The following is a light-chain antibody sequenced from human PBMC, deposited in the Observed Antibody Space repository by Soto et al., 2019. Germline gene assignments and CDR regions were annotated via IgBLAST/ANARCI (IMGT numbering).Light chain of an antibody. Sequence: QSVLTQPPSVSEAPGQRITISCTGSSSNVGNNDVNSYQQHPAKAPKLLINYDDLLPPAVSDRFSGSKSGTSASLAISGLQSEDEADYYCSAWDDSLNGFYVFGTGTKLTVL. J-gene: IGLJ1*01. CDR3: SAWDDSLNGFYV. CDR2: YDD. V-gene: IGLV1-36*01. CDR1: SSNVGNND.